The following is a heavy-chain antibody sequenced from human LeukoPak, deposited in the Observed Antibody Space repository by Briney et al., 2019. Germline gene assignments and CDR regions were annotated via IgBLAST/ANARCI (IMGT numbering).Heavy chain of an antibody. J-gene: IGHJ4*02. Sequence: ASVKVSCKASGYTFTGYYVHWVRQAPGQGLEWMGWINPNSGGTNYAQKFQGRVTMTRDTSTSTAYMELSRLRSDDTAVYYCARASPPRRISSGYYFDYWGQGTLVTVSS. CDR2: INPNSGGT. CDR3: ARASPPRRISSGYYFDY. CDR1: GYTFTGYY. D-gene: IGHD3-10*01. V-gene: IGHV1-2*02.